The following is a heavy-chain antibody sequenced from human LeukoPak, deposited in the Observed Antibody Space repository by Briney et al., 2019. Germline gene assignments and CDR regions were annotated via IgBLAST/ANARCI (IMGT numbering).Heavy chain of an antibody. D-gene: IGHD6-19*01. CDR3: ANAAGTWLAHPDH. CDR1: GFTFSSYG. CDR2: MSNDGDDK. J-gene: IGHJ4*02. Sequence: PGRSLRLSCAASGFTFSSYGTHWVRQAPGKGLEWVAIMSNDGDDKNYSDSVKGRFTISRDNSKNTLYLQMNSLRGEDTAVYYCANAAGTWLAHPDHWGQGTLVIVSS. V-gene: IGHV3-30*18.